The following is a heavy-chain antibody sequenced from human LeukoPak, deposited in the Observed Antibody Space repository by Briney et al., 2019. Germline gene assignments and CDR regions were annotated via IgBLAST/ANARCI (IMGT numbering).Heavy chain of an antibody. CDR1: GFTFSSYS. V-gene: IGHV3-21*01. Sequence: GGSLRLSCAASGFTFSSYSMNWVRQAPGKGLEWVSSISSSSSYIYYADSVKGRFTISRDNAKNSLYLQMNSLRAEDTAVYYCARYPFGVVTRSYYYYYMDVWGKGTTVTVSS. CDR2: ISSSSSYI. J-gene: IGHJ6*03. CDR3: ARYPFGVVTRSYYYYYMDV. D-gene: IGHD3-3*01.